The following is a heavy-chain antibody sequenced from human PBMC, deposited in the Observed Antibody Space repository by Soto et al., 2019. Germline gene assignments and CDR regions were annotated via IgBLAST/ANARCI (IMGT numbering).Heavy chain of an antibody. CDR3: SRARYCTSPSCYNHYYYGMEI. V-gene: IGHV1-18*04. CDR1: GYTFTKYG. D-gene: IGHD2-2*02. J-gene: IGHJ6*02. CDR2: IGVYNGKT. Sequence: QEQLVQSGGEVKKPGASVRVSCKASGYTFTKYGITWVRQAPGQGLEWMGWIGVYNGKTNYARKLQGRVIMTADTSASTAYMELRSLRSDDTAVYYCSRARYCTSPSCYNHYYYGMEIWGQGTTVSVSS.